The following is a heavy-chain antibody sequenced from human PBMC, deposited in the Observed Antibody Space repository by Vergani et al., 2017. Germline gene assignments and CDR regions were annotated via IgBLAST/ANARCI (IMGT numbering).Heavy chain of an antibody. CDR2: TSSGGGDI. J-gene: IGHJ1*01. V-gene: IGHV3-21*02. CDR1: GFTFDTYN. Sequence: EVQLLESGGGLVQPGGSRRLSCAGAGFTFDTYNMAYVRQAQGKGLEWVGTTSSGGGDIFYADSVKGHFTISRDNAKNTLFLQMNSQKYEDTAVYYCTTAXGLYYLHGEYFQYWGRGTLVSVSS. CDR3: TTAXGLYYLHGEYFQY. D-gene: IGHD3-10*01.